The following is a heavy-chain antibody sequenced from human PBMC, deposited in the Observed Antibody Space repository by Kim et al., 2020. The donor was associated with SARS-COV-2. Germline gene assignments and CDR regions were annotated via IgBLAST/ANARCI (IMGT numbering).Heavy chain of an antibody. CDR2: VNWNGATT. CDR3: AKDCAAAGIEWVDS. Sequence: GGSLRLSCVASAFTFDDYGLSWVLQAPGNGLDWVSGVNWNGATTAYADSVKGRFTISRDNAKNCLFLQMNSLRAEDTALYYCAKDCAAAGIEWVDSWGQG. V-gene: IGHV3-20*04. J-gene: IGHJ5*02. D-gene: IGHD6-13*01. CDR1: AFTFDDYG.